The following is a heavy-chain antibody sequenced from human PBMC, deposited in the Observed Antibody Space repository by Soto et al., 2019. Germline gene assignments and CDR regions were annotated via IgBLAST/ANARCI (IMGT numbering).Heavy chain of an antibody. CDR3: ARHGRGNDVVKYYYSGMAV. Sequence: PSETLSLTCAVSGGSISSSIYFWGWIRQPPGEGLEWIGSMYYSGTTSYNPSLKTRVSISIDTAKNQFSLRLSSVTAADTAVYYCARHGRGNDVVKYYYSGMAVWGQGTTVTVSS. V-gene: IGHV4-39*01. D-gene: IGHD2-15*01. CDR1: GGSISSSIYF. CDR2: MYYSGTT. J-gene: IGHJ6*02.